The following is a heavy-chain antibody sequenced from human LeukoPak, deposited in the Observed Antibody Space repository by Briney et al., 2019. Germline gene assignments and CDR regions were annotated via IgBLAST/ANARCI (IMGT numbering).Heavy chain of an antibody. CDR1: GFTFSSYG. D-gene: IGHD6-13*01. V-gene: IGHV3-66*01. CDR2: IYSGGST. J-gene: IGHJ4*02. Sequence: GGSLRLSCAASGFTFSSYGMSWVRQAPGKGLEWVSVIYSGGSTYYADSVKGRFTISRDNSKNTLYLQMNSLRAEDTAVYYCANSHSSSWQFDYWGQGTLVTVPS. CDR3: ANSHSSSWQFDY.